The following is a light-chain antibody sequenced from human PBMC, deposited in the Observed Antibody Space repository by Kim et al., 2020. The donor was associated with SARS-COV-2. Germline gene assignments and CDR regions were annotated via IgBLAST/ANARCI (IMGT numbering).Light chain of an antibody. CDR2: HDD. CDR3: AAWDDTPMSML. CDR1: ASNIGSNP. J-gene: IGLJ3*02. V-gene: IGLV1-44*01. Sequence: QSVLTQSPSASGTPGQRVTISCSGSASNIGSNPLNWYKQVPGTTPKLLISHDDQRPSGVPDRFSGSKSGTSGSLAISGLRSDDEAYYYCAAWDDTPMSMLFGGGTQLTVL.